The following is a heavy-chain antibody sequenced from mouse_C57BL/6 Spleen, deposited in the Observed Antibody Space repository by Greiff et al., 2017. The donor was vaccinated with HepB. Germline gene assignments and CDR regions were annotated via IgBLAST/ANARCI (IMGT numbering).Heavy chain of an antibody. J-gene: IGHJ3*01. CDR3: ARRPY. CDR2: IDPSDSYT. V-gene: IGHV1-50*01. CDR1: GYTFTSYW. Sequence: VQLQQPGAELVKPGASVKLSCKASGYTFTSYWMQWVKQRPGQGLEWIGEIDPSDSYTNYNQKFKGKATLTVDTSSSTSYMQLSILTSEDSAVYYCARRPYWGQGTLVTVSA.